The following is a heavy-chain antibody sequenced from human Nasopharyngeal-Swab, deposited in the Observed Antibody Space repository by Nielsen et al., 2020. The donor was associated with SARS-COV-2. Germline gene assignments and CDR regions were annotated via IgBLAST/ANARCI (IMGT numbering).Heavy chain of an antibody. CDR2: INPSGGGT. CDR3: ARDCFFDGSDSSVIDH. CDR1: GYTFNSHY. J-gene: IGHJ4*02. Sequence: ASVKVSCKASGYTFNSHYMHWVRQAPGQGPGWMGIINPSGGGTSYAQKFQGRVPMTSDMSTTTVYMELSSLRSEDTAVYYCARDCFFDGSDSSVIDHWGQGTSVTVSS. V-gene: IGHV1-46*02. D-gene: IGHD1-26*01.